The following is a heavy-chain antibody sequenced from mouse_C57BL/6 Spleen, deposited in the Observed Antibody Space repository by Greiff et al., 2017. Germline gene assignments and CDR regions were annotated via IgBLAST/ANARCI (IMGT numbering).Heavy chain of an antibody. Sequence: QVQLQQSGPGLVQPSQSLSITCTVSGFSLTSYGVHWVRQSPGKGLEWLGVIWSGGSTDYNAAFISRLGISKDNSKSQVFFKMNSLQADDTAIYYCASLSSYDAMDYWGQGTSVTVSS. CDR3: ASLSSYDAMDY. V-gene: IGHV2-2*01. D-gene: IGHD1-1*01. J-gene: IGHJ4*01. CDR1: GFSLTSYG. CDR2: IWSGGST.